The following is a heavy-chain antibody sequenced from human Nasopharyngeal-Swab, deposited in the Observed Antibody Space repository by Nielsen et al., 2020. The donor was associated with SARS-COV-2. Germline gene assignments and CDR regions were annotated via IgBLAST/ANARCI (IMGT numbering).Heavy chain of an antibody. J-gene: IGHJ4*02. Sequence: VRQAPGKGLEWVANIKQDGGEKYYVDSVKGRFTISRDNAKNSLYLQMNSLRAEDTAVYYCARNGTTYYDFWSGYYYYFDYWGQGTLVTVSS. CDR2: IKQDGGEK. D-gene: IGHD3-3*01. V-gene: IGHV3-7*01. CDR3: ARNGTTYYDFWSGYYYYFDY.